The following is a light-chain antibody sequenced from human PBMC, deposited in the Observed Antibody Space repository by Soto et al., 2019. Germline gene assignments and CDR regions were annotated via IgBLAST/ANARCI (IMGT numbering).Light chain of an antibody. CDR1: QSVSKY. CDR3: QQSGGSPQT. J-gene: IGKJ1*01. CDR2: GAS. Sequence: EIVLTQSPGTLALPPGEGATLSCRASQSVSKYLAWYQQKPGQAPRLLIYGASSRATGIPDSFSGSGSGTDFILTISRLEPEDFAVYYCQQSGGSPQTFGQGT. V-gene: IGKV3-20*01.